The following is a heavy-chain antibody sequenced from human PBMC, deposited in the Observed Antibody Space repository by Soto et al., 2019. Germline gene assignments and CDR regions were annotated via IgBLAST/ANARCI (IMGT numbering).Heavy chain of an antibody. V-gene: IGHV4-34*02. Sequence: QVLLQQWGAGLLKPSETLSLTCAVYGGSFSGYYWSWIRQPPGKGLEWIGEINHSGSTSYNPSLKSRVTISVDTSKNQFSLKMSSVTAADTAVYYCARGHSSSAGRGNDDWFDPWGQGTLVTVS. D-gene: IGHD6-25*01. J-gene: IGHJ5*02. CDR3: ARGHSSSAGRGNDDWFDP. CDR1: GGSFSGYY. CDR2: INHSGST.